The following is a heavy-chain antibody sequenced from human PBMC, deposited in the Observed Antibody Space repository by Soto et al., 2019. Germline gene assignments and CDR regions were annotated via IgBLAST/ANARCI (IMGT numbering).Heavy chain of an antibody. CDR2: IWYDGSNN. CDR3: ARQDAIYFDY. J-gene: IGHJ4*02. CDR1: GFTFRSYG. V-gene: IGHV3-33*01. Sequence: QVQLVESGGGVVQPGRSLRLSCVASGFTFRSYGMHWVRQAPAKGLEWVAVIWYDGSNNYYTDSVKGRCTISRDNSKNTLYLQMSSLRAEDTAVYYCARQDAIYFDYWGQGTLVTVSS.